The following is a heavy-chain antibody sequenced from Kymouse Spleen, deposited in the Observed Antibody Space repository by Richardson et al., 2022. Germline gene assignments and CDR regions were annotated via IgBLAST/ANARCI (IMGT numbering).Heavy chain of an antibody. J-gene: IGHJ4*02. V-gene: IGHV3-30*18. CDR2: ISYDGSNK. CDR1: GFTFSSYG. CDR3: AKDPRPAITMVRGVIINLFLTT. Sequence: QVQLVESGGGVVQPGRSLRLSCAASGFTFSSYGMHWVRQAPGKGLEWVAVISYDGSNKYYADSVKGRFTISRDNSKNTLYLQMNSLRAEDTAVYYCAKDPRPAITMVRGVIINLFLTTGAREPWSPSPQ. D-gene: IGHD3-10*01.